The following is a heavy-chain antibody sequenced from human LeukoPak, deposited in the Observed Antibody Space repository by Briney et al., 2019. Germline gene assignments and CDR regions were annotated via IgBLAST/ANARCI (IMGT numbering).Heavy chain of an antibody. Sequence: GGSLRLSCAASGFIFSSHTMHWVRQAPGKGLEWVALISKDGTNDYYADSVKGRFTISRDNSKDTLYLQMNSLISEDTAVYYCARSTLGTMTRLGDYWGQGTLVTVSS. CDR1: GFIFSSHT. V-gene: IGHV3-30-3*01. CDR2: ISKDGTND. CDR3: ARSTLGTMTRLGDY. D-gene: IGHD1-1*01. J-gene: IGHJ4*02.